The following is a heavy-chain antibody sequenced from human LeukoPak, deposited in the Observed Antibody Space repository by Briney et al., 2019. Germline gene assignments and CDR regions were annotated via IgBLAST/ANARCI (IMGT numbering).Heavy chain of an antibody. V-gene: IGHV3-23*01. CDR3: ARDLWLDY. J-gene: IGHJ4*02. CDR1: GFTFSTYG. CDR2: ISGSGDST. Sequence: PGGCLRLSCAGSGFTFSTYGMSWVRQAPNKGLEWLSTISGSGDSTYYADSVKGRSTISRDNAKNSLYLQMNSLRAEDTAVYYCARDLWLDYWGQGTLVTVCS. D-gene: IGHD2-21*01.